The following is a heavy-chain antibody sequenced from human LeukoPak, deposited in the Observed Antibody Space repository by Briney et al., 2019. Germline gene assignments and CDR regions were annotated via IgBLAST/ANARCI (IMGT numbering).Heavy chain of an antibody. V-gene: IGHV4-59*01. Sequence: SETLSLTCTVSGGSISSYYWSWIRQPPGKGLEWIGYIYYSGSTNYNPSLKSRVTLSVDTSKNQFSLKLSSVTAADTAVYYCAKLDYYDSSGYYYDYFDYWGQGTLVTVSS. J-gene: IGHJ4*02. CDR1: GGSISSYY. CDR2: IYYSGST. CDR3: AKLDYYDSSGYYYDYFDY. D-gene: IGHD3-22*01.